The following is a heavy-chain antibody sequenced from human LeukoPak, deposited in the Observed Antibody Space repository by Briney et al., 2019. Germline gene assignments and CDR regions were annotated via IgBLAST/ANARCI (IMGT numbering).Heavy chain of an antibody. J-gene: IGHJ4*02. D-gene: IGHD3-3*01. Sequence: GASVKVSCKASGYTFTGYYMHWVRQAPGQGLEWMGWINPNSGGTNYAQKFQGRVTMTRDTSISTAYMELSRLRSDDTAVYYCARAPDFWSGYCDYWGQGTLSPSPQ. CDR2: INPNSGGT. CDR1: GYTFTGYY. V-gene: IGHV1-2*02. CDR3: ARAPDFWSGYCDY.